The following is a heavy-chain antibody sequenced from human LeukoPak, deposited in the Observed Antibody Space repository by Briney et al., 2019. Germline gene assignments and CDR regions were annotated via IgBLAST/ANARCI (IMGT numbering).Heavy chain of an antibody. Sequence: PGRSLRLSCAASGFTFSSYGMHWVRQAPGKGLEWVAVISYDGSNKYYADSVKGRFTISRDNSKNTLYLQMNSLRAEDTAVYYCARGPYLYDSTIGDLWGRGTLVTVSS. J-gene: IGHJ2*01. D-gene: IGHD3-22*01. CDR3: ARGPYLYDSTIGDL. CDR2: ISYDGSNK. CDR1: GFTFSSYG. V-gene: IGHV3-30*03.